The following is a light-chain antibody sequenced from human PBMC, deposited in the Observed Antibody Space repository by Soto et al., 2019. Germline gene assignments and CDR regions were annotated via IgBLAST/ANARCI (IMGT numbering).Light chain of an antibody. Sequence: QSVLTQPPSVSAAPGPKVTISCSGSSSNIGNNYVSWYQQLQGTAPKLLIYDNNKRPSGILDRFSGSKSGTSATLGITGLQTGDEADYYCGTWDSSLSAVVFGGGTKVTVL. V-gene: IGLV1-51*01. CDR3: GTWDSSLSAVV. CDR1: SSNIGNNY. J-gene: IGLJ2*01. CDR2: DNN.